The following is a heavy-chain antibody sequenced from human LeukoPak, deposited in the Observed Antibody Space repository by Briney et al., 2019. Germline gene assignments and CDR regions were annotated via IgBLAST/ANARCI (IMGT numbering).Heavy chain of an antibody. D-gene: IGHD3-3*01. CDR3: ARGMASGFWSGYSFDY. CDR2: IYYSGST. CDR1: GGSISSSSYY. Sequence: PSETLSLTCTVSGGSISSSSYYWGWIRQPPGKGLEWIGYIYYSGSTYYNPSLKSRVTISVDTSKNQFSLKLSSVTAADTAVYYCARGMASGFWSGYSFDYWGQGTLVTVSS. J-gene: IGHJ4*02. V-gene: IGHV4-30-4*08.